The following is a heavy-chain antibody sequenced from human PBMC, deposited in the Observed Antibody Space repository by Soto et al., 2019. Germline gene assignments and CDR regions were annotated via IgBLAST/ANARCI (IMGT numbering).Heavy chain of an antibody. CDR1: GFNVNSDY. CDR3: TRDGRGLGRLSLFEY. Sequence: GGSLRLSCAASGFNVNSDYMNWVRQTPGKGLEWVASIYSGETTYYADSVRGRFTISSDKSKNTLYFQLSSLRIADTAVYYCTRDGRGLGRLSLFEYWGQGVLVTVSS. J-gene: IGHJ4*02. V-gene: IGHV3-53*01. CDR2: IYSGETT. D-gene: IGHD2-21*02.